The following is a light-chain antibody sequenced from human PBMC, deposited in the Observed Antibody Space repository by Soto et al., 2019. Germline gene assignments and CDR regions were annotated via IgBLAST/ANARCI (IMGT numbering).Light chain of an antibody. CDR2: DAS. CDR3: QQRSNWPPYT. CDR1: QSVSSS. Sequence: EIVLTQSPATLSLSPGERATLSCRASQSVSSSLAWYQQKPGQAPRLLIYDASNRATGIPARFSGSGSGTDFTLTISSLEHEDCAVYYWQQRSNWPPYTFGQGTKLEIK. J-gene: IGKJ2*01. V-gene: IGKV3-11*01.